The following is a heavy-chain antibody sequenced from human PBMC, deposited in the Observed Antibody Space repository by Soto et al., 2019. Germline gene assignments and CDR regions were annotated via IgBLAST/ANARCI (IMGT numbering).Heavy chain of an antibody. Sequence: SETLSLTCTVSGGSVSSGSYYWSWIRQPPGKGLEWIGYIYYSGSTNYNPSLKSRVTISVDTSKNQFSLKLSSVTAADTAVYYRVSGNKNRAYVVCGQGTLGTVAS. CDR3: VSGNKNRAYVV. J-gene: IGHJ4*02. D-gene: IGHD5-12*01. CDR1: GGSVSSGSYY. V-gene: IGHV4-61*01. CDR2: IYYSGST.